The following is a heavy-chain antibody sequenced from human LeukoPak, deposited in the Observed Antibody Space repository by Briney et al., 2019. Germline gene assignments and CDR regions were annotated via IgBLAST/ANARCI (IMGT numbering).Heavy chain of an antibody. CDR3: ARGRMSCSGGSCLDY. Sequence: ASVKVSCKASGYTFSGYYIHWVRQAPGQGLEWMGWISAYNGNTNYAQKLQGRVTMTTDTSTSTAYMELRSLRSDDTAVYYCARGRMSCSGGSCLDYWGQGTLVTVSS. V-gene: IGHV1-18*04. CDR2: ISAYNGNT. D-gene: IGHD2-15*01. CDR1: GYTFSGYY. J-gene: IGHJ4*02.